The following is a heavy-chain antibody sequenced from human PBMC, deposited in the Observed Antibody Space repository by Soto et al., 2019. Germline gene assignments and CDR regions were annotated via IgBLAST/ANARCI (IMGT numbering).Heavy chain of an antibody. CDR2: ISGSGGST. CDR3: AKDKLPYSSSSAFDY. D-gene: IGHD6-6*01. J-gene: IGHJ4*02. CDR1: GFTFSSYA. Sequence: GGSLRLSCAASGFTFSSYAMSWVRQAPGKGLEWVSAISGSGGSTYYADSVKGRFTISRDNSKNTLYLQMNSLRAEDTAVYYCAKDKLPYSSSSAFDYWGQGTLVTVSS. V-gene: IGHV3-23*01.